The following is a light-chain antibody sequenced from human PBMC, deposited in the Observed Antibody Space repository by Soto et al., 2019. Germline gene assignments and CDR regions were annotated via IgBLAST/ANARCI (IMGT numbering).Light chain of an antibody. CDR2: KAS. CDR3: QQYDNYSP. Sequence: IQMTQSLSTLSASVGDRVTITCRASQSISDLLAWYQQKPGEAPKLLIYKASSLESGVPSRFSGSGSGTQFSLTISSLQPDDFATYYCQQYDNYSPFGGGTKVEIK. J-gene: IGKJ4*02. CDR1: QSISDL. V-gene: IGKV1-5*03.